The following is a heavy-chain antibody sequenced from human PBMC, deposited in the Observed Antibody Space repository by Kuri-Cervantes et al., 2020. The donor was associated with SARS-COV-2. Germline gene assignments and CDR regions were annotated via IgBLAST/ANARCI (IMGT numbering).Heavy chain of an antibody. V-gene: IGHV4-61*05. CDR3: ATRVDYMDV. J-gene: IGHJ6*03. CDR2: IYYSGST. CDR1: GGSISSSSYY. Sequence: SETLSLTCTVSGGSISSSSYYWGWIRQPPGKGLEWIGYIYYSGSTNYNPSLKSRVTISVDTSKNQFSLKLSSVTAADTAVYYCATRVDYMDVWGKGTTVTVSS. D-gene: IGHD2-15*01.